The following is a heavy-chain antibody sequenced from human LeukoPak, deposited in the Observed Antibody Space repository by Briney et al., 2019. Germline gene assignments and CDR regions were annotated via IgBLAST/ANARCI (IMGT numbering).Heavy chain of an antibody. Sequence: PGGSLRLSCTASGFTFSGAWMTWVRQAPGKGLEWVSGINLNGRSRGYADSVKGRFTISRDNAKNSLYLQMNSLRAEDTALYYCVRGITMKVDWGQGTLVTVSS. D-gene: IGHD3-22*01. J-gene: IGHJ4*02. V-gene: IGHV3-20*04. CDR2: INLNGRSR. CDR1: GFTFSGAW. CDR3: VRGITMKVD.